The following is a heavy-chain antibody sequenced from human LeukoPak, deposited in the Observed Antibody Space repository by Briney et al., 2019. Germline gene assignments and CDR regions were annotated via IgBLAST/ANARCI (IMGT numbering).Heavy chain of an antibody. V-gene: IGHV3-7*01. CDR3: AGSFGDVKNF. J-gene: IGHJ4*01. D-gene: IGHD3-10*01. CDR1: GFTFSSYW. CDR2: IKPDGSEK. Sequence: PGGSLRLSCAASGFTFSSYWMSWVRQAPGKGPEWVAHIKPDGSEKYYVDSVKGRFIISRDDARNSLSLQMNSLRAEDTAVNYCAGSFGDVKNFWGQGTLVTVSS.